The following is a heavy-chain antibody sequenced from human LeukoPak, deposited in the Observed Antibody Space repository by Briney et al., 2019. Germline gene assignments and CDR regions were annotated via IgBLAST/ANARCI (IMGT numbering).Heavy chain of an antibody. V-gene: IGHV3-9*01. D-gene: IGHD6-13*01. J-gene: IGHJ4*02. CDR3: AKDYGYSSSWYGY. Sequence: PGRSLRLSCEASGFTFYDYGMHWVRQAPGKGLEWVSTISWNSASVGYVDSVKGRFTISRDDAKKTLYLQMNSLRPEDTALYYCAKDYGYSSSWYGYWGQGTLVTVSS. CDR2: ISWNSASV. CDR1: GFTFYDYG.